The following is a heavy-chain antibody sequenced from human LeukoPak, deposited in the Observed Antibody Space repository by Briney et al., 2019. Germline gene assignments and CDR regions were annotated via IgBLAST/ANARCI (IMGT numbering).Heavy chain of an antibody. D-gene: IGHD4-17*01. Sequence: SVKVSCKASGGTFSSYAISWVRQAPGQGLEWMGRIIPIFGTANYAQKFQGRVTITTDESTSTAYMELSSLRSEDTAVYYCARDHDYGDYAPLPDGVWGRGTTVTVSS. CDR1: GGTFSSYA. CDR3: ARDHDYGDYAPLPDGV. J-gene: IGHJ6*04. CDR2: IIPIFGTA. V-gene: IGHV1-69*05.